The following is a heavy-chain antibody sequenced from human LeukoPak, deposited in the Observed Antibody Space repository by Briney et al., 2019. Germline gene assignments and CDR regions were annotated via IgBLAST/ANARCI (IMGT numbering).Heavy chain of an antibody. CDR2: INHSGST. D-gene: IGHD5-12*01. J-gene: IGHJ4*02. V-gene: IGHV4-34*01. CDR1: GGSFSGYY. Sequence: SETLSLTCAVYGGSFSGYYWSWIRQPPGKGLEWIGEINHSGSTNYNPSLKSRVTISVNTSKNQFSLKLSSVTAADTAVYYCARGDDSGYDYFDYWGQGTLGTVSS. CDR3: ARGDDSGYDYFDY.